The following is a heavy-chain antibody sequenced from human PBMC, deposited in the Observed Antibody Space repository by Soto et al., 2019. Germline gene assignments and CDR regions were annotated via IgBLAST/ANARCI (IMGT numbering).Heavy chain of an antibody. D-gene: IGHD3-22*01. CDR1: VDRVASNSAA. Sequence: PSQTLSLTCVISVDRVASNSAAWNLISQSPSRGLEWLGRTYHRSKWYTDYAESVKSRITINPDTSKNQVSLQLKSVTPEDTAVYYCKTGATSGRYVHYDYGIDVWGQGTRVTVSS. CDR3: KTGATSGRYVHYDYGIDV. V-gene: IGHV6-1*01. J-gene: IGHJ6*02. CDR2: TYHRSKWYT.